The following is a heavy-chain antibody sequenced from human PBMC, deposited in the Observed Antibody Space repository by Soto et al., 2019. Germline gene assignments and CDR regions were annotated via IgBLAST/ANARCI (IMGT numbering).Heavy chain of an antibody. D-gene: IGHD6-13*01. CDR2: IYYTGST. J-gene: IGHJ5*02. CDR3: AKGAEYTSSWGSEFDP. Sequence: SETLSLTCTVSGGSISSYYWSWIRQPPGKGLEWIGYIYYTGSTIYNPSLKSRVTISVDTSKNQFYLKLSSVTAADTAVYYCAKGAEYTSSWGSEFDPWGQGTQVTVSS. V-gene: IGHV4-59*08. CDR1: GGSISSYY.